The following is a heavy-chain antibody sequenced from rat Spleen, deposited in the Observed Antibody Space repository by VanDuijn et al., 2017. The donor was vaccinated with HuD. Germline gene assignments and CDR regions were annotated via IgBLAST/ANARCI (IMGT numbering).Heavy chain of an antibody. J-gene: IGHJ3*01. D-gene: IGHD1-12*02. CDR3: TRDNYDGTYYYGFSY. CDR2: ISTSGGST. Sequence: EVQLVESHGGLVQPGRSLKLSCAASGFNFNDYWMGWVRQAPTNGLEWVATISTSGGSTYYRDSVKGRFTVSRDNAKSTLYLQMDSLRSEDTATYYCTRDNYDGTYYYGFSYWGQGTLVTVSS. CDR1: GFNFNDYW. V-gene: IGHV5-27*01.